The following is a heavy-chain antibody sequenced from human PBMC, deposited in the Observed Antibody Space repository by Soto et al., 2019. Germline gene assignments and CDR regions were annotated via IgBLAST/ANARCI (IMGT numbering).Heavy chain of an antibody. J-gene: IGHJ3*02. D-gene: IGHD6-19*01. CDR3: AAEGSGWYLAFDI. Sequence: SVKVSCKASGFTFTSSAMQWVRQARGQRLEWIGWIVVGSGNTNYAQKFQERVTITRDMSTSTAYMELSSLRSEDTAVYYCAAEGSGWYLAFDIWGQGTMVTVSS. V-gene: IGHV1-58*02. CDR2: IVVGSGNT. CDR1: GFTFTSSA.